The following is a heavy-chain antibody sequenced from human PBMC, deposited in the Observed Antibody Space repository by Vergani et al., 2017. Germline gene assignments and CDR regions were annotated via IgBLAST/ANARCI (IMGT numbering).Heavy chain of an antibody. CDR3: ARVVGAAGSY. Sequence: QVQLVESGGGVVQPGRSLRLSCAASGFTFSSYAMHWVRQAPGKGLEGVAVISYDGSNKYYADSVKGRFTISRDNSKNTLYLQMNSLRAEDTAVYYCARVVGAAGSYWSQGTLVTVSS. D-gene: IGHD1-26*01. CDR1: GFTFSSYA. V-gene: IGHV3-30*01. CDR2: ISYDGSNK. J-gene: IGHJ4*02.